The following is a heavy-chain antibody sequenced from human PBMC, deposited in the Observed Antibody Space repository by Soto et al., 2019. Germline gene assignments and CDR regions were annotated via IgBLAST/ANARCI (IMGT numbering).Heavy chain of an antibody. CDR2: IYPDDSDA. J-gene: IGHJ4*02. V-gene: IGHV5-51*01. CDR3: ARREAVAGYFGY. Sequence: PGESLKISCKGSGYSFTNYWIAWVRQMPGKGLEWMGIIYPDDSDARYSPSFQGQVTISADKSLSTASLQWSSLKTSDTAIYYCARREAVAGYFGYWGQRTLVTVSS. D-gene: IGHD6-19*01. CDR1: GYSFTNYW.